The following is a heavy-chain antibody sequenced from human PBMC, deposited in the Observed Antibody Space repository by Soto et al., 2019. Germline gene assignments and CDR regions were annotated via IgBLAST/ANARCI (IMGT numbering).Heavy chain of an antibody. CDR3: TRGRSMIANDDFEY. CDR2: MSFDGNRK. D-gene: IGHD2-21*01. V-gene: IGHV3-30-3*01. J-gene: IGHJ4*02. Sequence: QVQLVESGGGVVQPGTSLRLSCAASGFAVSSYSMHWVRQAPGKGLEWVAAMSFDGNRKYFADSVKGRFKISRDTSKNTWSLEMESLGVEDSALYHCTRGRSMIANDDFEYWCQGTQVTVSS. CDR1: GFAVSSYS.